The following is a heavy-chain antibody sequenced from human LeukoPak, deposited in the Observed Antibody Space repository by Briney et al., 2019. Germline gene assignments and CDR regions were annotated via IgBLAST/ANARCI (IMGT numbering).Heavy chain of an antibody. CDR3: ARSVDFDY. V-gene: IGHV3-23*01. CDR1: GFTFTTYA. CDR2: IGGSGGRT. Sequence: GGSLRLSCAASGFTFTTYAMSWVRQAPGKGLEWVSAIGGSGGRTYYADSVKGRFAISRDNAKSSLYLQMNSLRDEDTAVYYCARSVDFDYWGQGTLVAVSS. J-gene: IGHJ4*02.